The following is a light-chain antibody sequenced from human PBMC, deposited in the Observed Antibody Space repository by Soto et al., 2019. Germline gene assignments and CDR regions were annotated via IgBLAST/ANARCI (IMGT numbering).Light chain of an antibody. CDR1: QGINKW. Sequence: DIQMTQSPSSVSAAVGDRVTITCRASQGINKWLAWYQQKPGKAPQLLISAASTLRSGVPSRFRGSGSCKDLILTISNLQPEDFATYFCQQANSFLLTVGGGTKVDIK. CDR3: QQANSFLLT. J-gene: IGKJ4*01. CDR2: AAS. V-gene: IGKV1-12*01.